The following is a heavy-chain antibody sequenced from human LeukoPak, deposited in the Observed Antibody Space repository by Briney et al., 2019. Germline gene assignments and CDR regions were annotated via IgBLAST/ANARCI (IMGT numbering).Heavy chain of an antibody. D-gene: IGHD3-3*01. CDR2: ISYDGSNK. Sequence: GGSLRLSCAASGFTFSSYAMHWVRQAPGKGLEWVAVISYDGSNKYYADSVKGRFTISRDNSKNTLYLQMNSLRSEDTAIYYCASPMNYYDVWSGYPPFDYWGQGTLVTVSS. V-gene: IGHV3-30-3*01. CDR1: GFTFSSYA. CDR3: ASPMNYYDVWSGYPPFDY. J-gene: IGHJ4*02.